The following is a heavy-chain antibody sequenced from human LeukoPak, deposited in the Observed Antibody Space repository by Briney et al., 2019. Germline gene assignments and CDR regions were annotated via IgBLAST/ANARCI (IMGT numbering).Heavy chain of an antibody. V-gene: IGHV3-9*01. Sequence: GGSLRLSCAASGFTFDDYAMHWVRQAPGKGLEWVSGISWNSGSIGYADSVKGRFTISRDNGKNTLYLQMNSLRAEDTAVYYCAKTRPLDSSSWSHGDYWGQGTLVTVSS. J-gene: IGHJ4*02. CDR3: AKTRPLDSSSWSHGDY. CDR1: GFTFDDYA. D-gene: IGHD6-13*01. CDR2: ISWNSGSI.